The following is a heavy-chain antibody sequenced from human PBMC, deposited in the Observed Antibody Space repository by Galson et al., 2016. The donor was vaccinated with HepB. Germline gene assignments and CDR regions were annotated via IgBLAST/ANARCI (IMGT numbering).Heavy chain of an antibody. CDR3: ARGSSNWPAGAFDI. J-gene: IGHJ3*02. CDR1: GASISGYY. Sequence: SETLSLTCGVYGASISGYYWSWIRQPPGKGLDWIGEINHSGGTNHNPSLKRRATISVDTSKNQFSLKLKSVTAADTAVYYCARGSSNWPAGAFDIWGPGTVLTVSS. D-gene: IGHD6-13*01. CDR2: INHSGGT. V-gene: IGHV4-34*04.